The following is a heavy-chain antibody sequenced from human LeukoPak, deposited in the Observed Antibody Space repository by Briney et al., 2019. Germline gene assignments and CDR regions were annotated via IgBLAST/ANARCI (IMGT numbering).Heavy chain of an antibody. D-gene: IGHD2-2*01. V-gene: IGHV4-59*01. Sequence: SETLSLTCTVSGGSISSYYWSWIRQPPGKGLEWTGYIYYSGSTNYNPSLKSRVTISVDTSKNQLSLKLSSVTAADTAVYYCARQGEYCSSTSCYYNWFDPWGQGTLVTVSS. CDR1: GGSISSYY. CDR2: IYYSGST. CDR3: ARQGEYCSSTSCYYNWFDP. J-gene: IGHJ5*02.